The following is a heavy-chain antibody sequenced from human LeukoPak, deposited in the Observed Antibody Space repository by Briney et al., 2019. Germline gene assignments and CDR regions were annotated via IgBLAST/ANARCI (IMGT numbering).Heavy chain of an antibody. V-gene: IGHV4-59*01. CDR2: IYYSGST. CDR3: VGYYYDSSGYSDI. CDR1: GGSISSYY. J-gene: IGHJ3*02. D-gene: IGHD3-22*01. Sequence: SETPSLTCTVSGGSISSYYWSWIRQPPGKGLEWIGYIYYSGSTNYNPSLKSRVTISADTSKNQFSLKLSSVTAADTAVYYCVGYYYDSSGYSDIWGQGTMVTVSS.